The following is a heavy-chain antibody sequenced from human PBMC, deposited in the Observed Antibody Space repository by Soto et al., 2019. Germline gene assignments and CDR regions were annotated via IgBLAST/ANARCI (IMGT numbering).Heavy chain of an antibody. CDR3: ARDGYDFWSGYHTMSWFDP. CDR2: IKQDGSEK. Sequence: GGSLRLSCAASGFTFSSYWMSWVRQAPGKGLEWVANIKQDGSEKYYVDSVKGRFTISRDNAKNSLYLQMNSLRAEDTAVYYCARDGYDFWSGYHTMSWFDPWGQGTLVNVSS. CDR1: GFTFSSYW. J-gene: IGHJ5*02. D-gene: IGHD3-3*01. V-gene: IGHV3-7*01.